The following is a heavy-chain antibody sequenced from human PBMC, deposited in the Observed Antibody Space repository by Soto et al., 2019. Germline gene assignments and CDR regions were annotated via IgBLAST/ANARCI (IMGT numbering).Heavy chain of an antibody. CDR3: ARDNDWAFDY. CDR2: ISRDSGIM. CDR1: GFTFNTYA. Sequence: EVHLVESGGGLVQPGGSLRLSCVASGFTFNTYAMNWVRQAPGKGLEWVSHISRDSGIMDYADAVKGRFTISRDNAKNSVSLQMISLRVEDTAVYYCARDNDWAFDYWGQGTLISFSS. V-gene: IGHV3-48*01. D-gene: IGHD3-16*01. J-gene: IGHJ4*02.